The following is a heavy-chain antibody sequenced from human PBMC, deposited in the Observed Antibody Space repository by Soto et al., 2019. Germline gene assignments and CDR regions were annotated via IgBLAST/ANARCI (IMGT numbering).Heavy chain of an antibody. CDR1: GFTFSSYA. J-gene: IGHJ4*02. CDR2: ISSNGGST. V-gene: IGHV3-64*01. Sequence: GGSLRLSCAASGFTFSSYAMHWVRQAPGKGLEYVSAISSNGGSTYYANSVKGRFTISRDNSKNTLYLQMGSLRAEDMAVYYCARDVSGSGSYSDLTIDYWGQGTLVTVSS. D-gene: IGHD3-10*01. CDR3: ARDVSGSGSYSDLTIDY.